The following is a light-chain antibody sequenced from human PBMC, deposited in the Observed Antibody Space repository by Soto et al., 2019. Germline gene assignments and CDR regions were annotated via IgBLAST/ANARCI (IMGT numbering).Light chain of an antibody. V-gene: IGLV2-14*03. CDR1: SSDVGGYKY. CDR2: DVS. Sequence: QSVLTQPASVSGSPGQSIAISCTGTSSDVGGYKYVSWYQQHPEKAPKLMIYDVSNRPSGVSDRFSGSKSGNTASLTITGLQAEDEAEYYCSAYTSSSTYVFGTGTKLTVL. J-gene: IGLJ1*01. CDR3: SAYTSSSTYV.